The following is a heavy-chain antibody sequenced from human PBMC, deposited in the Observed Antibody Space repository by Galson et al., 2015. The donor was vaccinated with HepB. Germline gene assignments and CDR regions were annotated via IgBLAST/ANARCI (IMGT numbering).Heavy chain of an antibody. V-gene: IGHV3-7*01. CDR1: GFSFSSDW. D-gene: IGHD1-26*01. CDR3: ARDLHPLYLYSGRGYYYYGMDV. J-gene: IGHJ6*02. Sequence: SLRLSCAASGFSFSSDWMTWVRQAPGKGLEWVANIKEDGSQTYYVDSVKGRFTISRDNAKNSLYLQMNSLRAEDTAVYYCARDLHPLYLYSGRGYYYYGMDVWGQGTTVTVSS. CDR2: IKEDGSQT.